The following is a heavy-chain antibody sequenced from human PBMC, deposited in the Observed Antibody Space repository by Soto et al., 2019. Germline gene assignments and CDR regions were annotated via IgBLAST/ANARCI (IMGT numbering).Heavy chain of an antibody. Sequence: PSETLSLTCTVSGGSISSSSYYWGWIRQPPGKGLEWIGSIYYSGSTYYNPSLKSRVTISVDTSKNQFSLKLSSVTAADTAVYYCARHTPPRPDHAFDIWGQGTMVTVSS. V-gene: IGHV4-39*01. J-gene: IGHJ3*02. CDR1: GGSISSSSYY. CDR2: IYYSGST. CDR3: ARHTPPRPDHAFDI.